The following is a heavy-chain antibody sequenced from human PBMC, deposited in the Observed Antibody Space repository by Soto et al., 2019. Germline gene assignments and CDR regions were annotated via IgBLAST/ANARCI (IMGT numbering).Heavy chain of an antibody. CDR2: ISAYNGNT. CDR3: ARDAPPEDY. J-gene: IGHJ4*02. Sequence: QVQLVQSGAEVKKPGASVKVSCKASGYTFTSYAITWVRQAPGQGLEWMGWISAYNGNTNYAQKLQGRVTMNTDTSTSTAYMELRSLRSSDTAVVSCARDAPPEDYWGQGTPVTVSP. V-gene: IGHV1-18*01. CDR1: GYTFTSYA.